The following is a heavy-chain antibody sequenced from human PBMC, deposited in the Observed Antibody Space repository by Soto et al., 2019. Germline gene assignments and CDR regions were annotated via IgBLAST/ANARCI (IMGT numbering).Heavy chain of an antibody. D-gene: IGHD2-2*01. J-gene: IGHJ6*03. CDR2: INHSGST. CDR3: ARGVVVVPAAIGDRYYMDV. V-gene: IGHV4-34*01. CDR1: GGSFSGYY. Sequence: SETLSLTCAVYGGSFSGYYWSWIRQPPGKGLEWIGEINHSGSTNYNPSLKSRVTISVDTSKNQFSLKLSSVTAADTAVYYCARGVVVVPAAIGDRYYMDVWGKGTTVTVSS.